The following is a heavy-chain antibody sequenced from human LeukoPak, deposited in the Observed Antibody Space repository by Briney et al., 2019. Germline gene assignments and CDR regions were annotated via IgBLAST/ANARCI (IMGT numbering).Heavy chain of an antibody. CDR2: ISWNSGSI. Sequence: HPGRSLRLSCAASGFTFDDYAMHWVRQAPGKGLEWVSGISWNSGSIGYADSVKGRFTISRDNAKNSLYLQMNSLRAEDTALYYCAKDKGAWWYFDYWGQGTLVTVSS. CDR3: AKDKGAWWYFDY. J-gene: IGHJ4*02. CDR1: GFTFDDYA. D-gene: IGHD2-8*02. V-gene: IGHV3-9*01.